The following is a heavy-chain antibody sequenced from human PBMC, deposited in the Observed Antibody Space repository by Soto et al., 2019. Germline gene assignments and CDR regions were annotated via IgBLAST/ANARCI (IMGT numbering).Heavy chain of an antibody. V-gene: IGHV4-59*08. CDR3: VRQGIGNLHGLVDV. CDR1: GGSIDGRN. Sequence: QVQLQESGPGLVKPSETLSITCTVSGGSIDGRNCAWIRQPPGKGLEWLGYVYYDGGSSYNPSVKSRLTLSMDTSKSQFSLQLRSVTAADTAVYYCVRQGIGNLHGLVDVWGRGTTVTVSS. J-gene: IGHJ6*02. D-gene: IGHD3-10*01. CDR2: VYYDGGS.